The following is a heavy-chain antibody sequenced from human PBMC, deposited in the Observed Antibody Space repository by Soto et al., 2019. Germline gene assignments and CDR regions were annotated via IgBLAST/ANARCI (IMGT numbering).Heavy chain of an antibody. J-gene: IGHJ3*01. V-gene: IGHV4-4*02. D-gene: IGHD3-10*01. CDR1: GGSISSSHW. CDR3: ARVVRTRTRGAFDA. CDR2: ISPSGTS. Sequence: QVQLQESGPGLVKPSGTLSLTCAVSGGSISSSHWWTWVRQSPGKGLEYIGEISPSGTSNSHPSRKRRVTLSVDKSKNHFSLTLTSVTAADTAVYYWARVVRTRTRGAFDAWGQGTLVIVSA.